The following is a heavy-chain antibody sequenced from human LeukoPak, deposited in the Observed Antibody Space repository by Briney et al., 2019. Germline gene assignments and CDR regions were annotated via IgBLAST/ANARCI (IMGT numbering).Heavy chain of an antibody. V-gene: IGHV3-30*18. D-gene: IGHD2-21*02. J-gene: IGHJ6*02. CDR3: AKSLGMVTAWLDYYGMDV. CDR2: ISDAGTNK. CDR1: GFTFSSYG. Sequence: GRSLRLSCAASGFTFSSYGMHWVRQAPGKGLEWVAVISDAGTNKHYADSVKGRFTISRDNSKNTLYLQVNSLRAEDTAVYYCAKSLGMVTAWLDYYGMDVWGQGTTVTVSS.